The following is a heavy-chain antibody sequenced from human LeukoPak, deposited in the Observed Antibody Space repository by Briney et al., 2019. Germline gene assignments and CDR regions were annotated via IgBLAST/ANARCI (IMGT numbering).Heavy chain of an antibody. J-gene: IGHJ5*02. CDR1: GFTFTSYD. V-gene: IGHV1-8*01. Sequence: ASVKVSCKASGFTFTSYDINWVRQASGQGLGWMGWMNPNNGNTGYAQKFQGRVTMTRDTSISTAYMELRGLRSEDTAVYYCVRDGEGAAISVNYWFDPWGQGTLVTVSS. D-gene: IGHD2-2*02. CDR3: VRDGEGAAISVNYWFDP. CDR2: MNPNNGNT.